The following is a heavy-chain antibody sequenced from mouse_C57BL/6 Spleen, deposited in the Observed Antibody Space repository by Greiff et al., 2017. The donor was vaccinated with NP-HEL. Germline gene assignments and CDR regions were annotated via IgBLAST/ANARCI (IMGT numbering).Heavy chain of an antibody. CDR3: AGSYGNYGDY. CDR1: GYTFTSYW. V-gene: IGHV1-59*01. Sequence: FQLQQPGAELVRPGTSVKLSCKASGYTFTSYWMHWVKQRPGQGLEWIGVIDPSDSYTNYNQKFKGKATLTVDTSSSTAYMQLSSLTSEDSAVYYCAGSYGNYGDYWGQGTTLTVSS. J-gene: IGHJ2*01. CDR2: IDPSDSYT. D-gene: IGHD2-1*01.